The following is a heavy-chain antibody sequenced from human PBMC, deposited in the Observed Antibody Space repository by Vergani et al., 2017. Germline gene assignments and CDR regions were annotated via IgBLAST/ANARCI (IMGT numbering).Heavy chain of an antibody. CDR2: IYYSGST. Sequence: QVQLQESGPGLVKPSQTLSLTCTVSGGSISSGGYYWSWIRQHPGKGLEWIGYIYYSGSTYYNPSLKSRVTISVDTSKNQFSLKLSSVTAADTAVYYCARDNSGYDYNWFDPWGQGTLVTVSS. J-gene: IGHJ5*02. V-gene: IGHV4-31*03. D-gene: IGHD5-12*01. CDR1: GGSISSGGYY. CDR3: ARDNSGYDYNWFDP.